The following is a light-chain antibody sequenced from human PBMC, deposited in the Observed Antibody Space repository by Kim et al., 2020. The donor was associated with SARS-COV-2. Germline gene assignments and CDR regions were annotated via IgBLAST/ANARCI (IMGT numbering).Light chain of an antibody. CDR2: AAS. Sequence: DIQMTQSPSSLSASVGDRVTITCRASQSISSYLNGYQQKPGEAPKFLYYAASSLQSGVPSRFSGSGSGTDFTLTISSLQPENFATYYCQQSYSTLLTFGQGTRLEIK. J-gene: IGKJ5*01. V-gene: IGKV1-39*01. CDR1: QSISSY. CDR3: QQSYSTLLT.